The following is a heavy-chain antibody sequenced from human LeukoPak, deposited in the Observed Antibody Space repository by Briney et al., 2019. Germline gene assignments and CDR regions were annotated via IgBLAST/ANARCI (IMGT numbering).Heavy chain of an antibody. D-gene: IGHD4-17*01. J-gene: IGHJ6*02. CDR1: GYTFTSYD. V-gene: IGHV1-8*01. CDR2: MNPNSGNT. Sequence: ASVKVSCKASGYTFTSYDINWVRQATGQGLEWMGWMNPNSGNTGYAQKFQGRVTMTRNTSISTAYMELSSLRSEDTAVYYCARSGDYSAYYYGMGVWGQGTTVTVSS. CDR3: ARSGDYSAYYYGMGV.